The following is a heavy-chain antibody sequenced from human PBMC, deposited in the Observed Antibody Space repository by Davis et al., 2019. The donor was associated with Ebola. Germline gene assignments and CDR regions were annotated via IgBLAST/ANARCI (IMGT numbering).Heavy chain of an antibody. J-gene: IGHJ4*02. CDR2: ISSSGSTI. Sequence: GESLKISCAASGFTFSSYSMNWVRQAPGKGLEWVSYISSSGSTIYYADSVKGRFTISRDNAKNSLYLQMNSLRAEDTAVYYCARDYYDILTGYYPLDYWGQGTLVTVSS. CDR3: ARDYYDILTGYYPLDY. CDR1: GFTFSSYS. V-gene: IGHV3-48*04. D-gene: IGHD3-9*01.